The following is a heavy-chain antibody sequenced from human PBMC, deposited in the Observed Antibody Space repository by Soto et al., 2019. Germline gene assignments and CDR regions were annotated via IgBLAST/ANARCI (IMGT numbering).Heavy chain of an antibody. CDR3: AHHPCYGLGSYSFDY. V-gene: IGHV2-5*02. D-gene: IGHD3-10*01. CDR1: GFSLTTSGVG. CDR2: IYWDDDK. Sequence: QITLKESGPTLVRPTQTLTLTCTFSGFSLTTSGVGVGWIRQPPGKALEWLAVIYWDDDKRDSSSLKSRLTIPKATSKNQVVLTMTNMDPVDTATYYCAHHPCYGLGSYSFDYWGQGTLVTVSS. J-gene: IGHJ4*02.